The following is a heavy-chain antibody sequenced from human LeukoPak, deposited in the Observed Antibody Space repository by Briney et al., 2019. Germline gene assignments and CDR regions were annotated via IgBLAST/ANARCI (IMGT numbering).Heavy chain of an antibody. Sequence: GGSLSLSCAASGFTFSDYWMTWVRQAPGKGLQWVARIRQDANVKYYVDSVRGRFTISRDNAESSLHLQMNSLRVEDTAVYYCARWAADSGIYYIASWGQGSLVTVSS. D-gene: IGHD3-10*01. CDR3: ARWAADSGIYYIAS. CDR2: IRQDANVK. CDR1: GFTFSDYW. J-gene: IGHJ4*02. V-gene: IGHV3-7*01.